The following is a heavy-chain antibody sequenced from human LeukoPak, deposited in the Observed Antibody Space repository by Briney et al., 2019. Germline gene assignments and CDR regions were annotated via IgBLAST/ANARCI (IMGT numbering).Heavy chain of an antibody. V-gene: IGHV1-2*02. CDR2: INPNSGGT. J-gene: IGHJ3*02. CDR3: ARVYGGNSVQFHAFDI. CDR1: EYTFTGHY. D-gene: IGHD4-23*01. Sequence: ASVKVSCKASEYTFTGHYLHWVRQAPGQGLEWMGWINPNSGGTNYAQNFQGRVTMTRDTSISTAYMDLSRLGSDDTAMYYCARVYGGNSVQFHAFDIWGQGTMVAVST.